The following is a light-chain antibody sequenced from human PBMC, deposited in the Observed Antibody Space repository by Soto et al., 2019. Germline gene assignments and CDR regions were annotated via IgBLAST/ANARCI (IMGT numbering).Light chain of an antibody. V-gene: IGKV1-5*03. Sequence: DIQMTQSPSTLSAFVGDRVTITCRASQSINTWLAWYQQKPGKVPKLLIYKVSTLGSGVPSRFTGSGSGTEFTLTISSLQPDDVATYYCQQYNSYWTFDQGTKVEIK. CDR2: KVS. J-gene: IGKJ1*01. CDR3: QQYNSYWT. CDR1: QSINTW.